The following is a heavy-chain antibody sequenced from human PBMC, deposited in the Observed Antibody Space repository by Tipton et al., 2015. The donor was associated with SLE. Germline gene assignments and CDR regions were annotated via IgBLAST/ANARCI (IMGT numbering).Heavy chain of an antibody. D-gene: IGHD3-3*01. J-gene: IGHJ4*02. CDR3: ARRLRFFYYFDY. V-gene: IGHV4-59*11. CDR2: IYYSGST. Sequence: TLSLTCTVSGGSISSHYWSWIRQPPGKGLEWIGHIYYSGSTNYNPSLKSRVTISVDTSKNQFSLKLSSVTAADTAVYYCARRLRFFYYFDYWGQGTLVTVSS. CDR1: GGSISSHY.